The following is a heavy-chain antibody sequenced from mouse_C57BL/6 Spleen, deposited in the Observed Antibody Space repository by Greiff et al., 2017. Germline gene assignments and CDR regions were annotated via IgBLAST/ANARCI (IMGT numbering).Heavy chain of an antibody. J-gene: IGHJ4*01. CDR1: GYTFTSYG. V-gene: IGHV1-81*01. CDR3: ARRGGEGAMDY. CDR2: IYPRSGNT. Sequence: VKLMESGAELARPGASVKLSCKASGYTFTSYGISWVKQRTGQGLEWIGEIYPRSGNTYYNEKFKGKATLTADKSSSTAYMELRSLTSEDSAVYFCARRGGEGAMDYWGQGTSVTVSS.